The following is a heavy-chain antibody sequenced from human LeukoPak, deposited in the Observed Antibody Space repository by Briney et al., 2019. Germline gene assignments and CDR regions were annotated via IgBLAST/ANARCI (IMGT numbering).Heavy chain of an antibody. CDR3: ARGLQTTEYYYYYMDV. J-gene: IGHJ6*03. Sequence: SVKVSCKASGYTFTSYDINWVRQATGQGLEWMGGIIPIFGTANYAQKFQGRVTITADESTSTAYMELSSLRSEDTAVYYCARGLQTTEYYYYYMDVWGKGTTVTISS. D-gene: IGHD4-17*01. V-gene: IGHV1-69*13. CDR2: IIPIFGTA. CDR1: GYTFTSYD.